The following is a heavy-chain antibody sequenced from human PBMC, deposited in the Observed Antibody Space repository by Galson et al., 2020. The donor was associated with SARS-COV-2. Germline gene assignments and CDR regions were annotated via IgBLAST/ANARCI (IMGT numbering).Heavy chain of an antibody. D-gene: IGHD2-2*01. CDR1: GYTFTGHY. CDR3: AGEYQLLPNWFDP. CDR2: INPHSGGT. Sequence: DSVKVSCKASGYTFTGHYMHWVRQAPGQGLEWMGRINPHSGGTHYAQQFQGRVTMTRDTSISTAYMELSRLRSDDTAVDYCAGEYQLLPNWFDPWGEGTLVTVFS. J-gene: IGHJ5*02. V-gene: IGHV1-2*06.